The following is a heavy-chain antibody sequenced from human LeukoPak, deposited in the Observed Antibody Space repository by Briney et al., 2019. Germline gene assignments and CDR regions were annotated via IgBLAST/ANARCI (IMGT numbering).Heavy chain of an antibody. CDR1: GFTFSKYW. J-gene: IGHJ4*02. CDR2: INQDGTST. D-gene: IGHD3-9*01. CDR3: TSSTAETGYWS. V-gene: IGHV3-74*01. Sequence: GGSLRLSCAASGFTFSKYWMHWFRQAPGKGLVWVSRINQDGTSTHFADSVKGRFAISRDNAENTLYLQMHSLRVEDTAVYYCTSSTAETGYWSWGQGTLVTVSS.